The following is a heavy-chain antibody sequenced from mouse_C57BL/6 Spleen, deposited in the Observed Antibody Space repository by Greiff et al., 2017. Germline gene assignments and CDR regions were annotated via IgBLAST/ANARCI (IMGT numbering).Heavy chain of an antibody. V-gene: IGHV1-52*01. J-gene: IGHJ1*03. CDR3: ARPGYYGSSYVGYFDV. CDR1: GYTFTSYW. D-gene: IGHD1-1*01. Sequence: QVQLQQPGAELVRPGSSVKLSCKASGYTFTSYWMPWLKQRPIQGLEWICNIAPSDSETHYNQKFTDKATLTVDKSSSTAYMQLSSLTSEDAAVYYCARPGYYGSSYVGYFDVWGTGTTVTVSS. CDR2: IAPSDSET.